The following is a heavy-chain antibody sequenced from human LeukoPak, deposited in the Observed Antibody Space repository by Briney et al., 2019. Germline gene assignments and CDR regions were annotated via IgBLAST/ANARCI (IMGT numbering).Heavy chain of an antibody. CDR2: IYWDDDK. Sequence: SGPTLVNPPQTLTLTCTFSGFSLSTSGVGVGWIRQPPGKALEWLALIYWDDDKRYSPSLKSRLTITKDTSKNQVVLTMTNMDPVDTATYYCAHLGSDCSGGSCFAFDIWGQGTMVTVSS. V-gene: IGHV2-5*02. D-gene: IGHD2-15*01. CDR1: GFSLSTSGVG. J-gene: IGHJ3*02. CDR3: AHLGSDCSGGSCFAFDI.